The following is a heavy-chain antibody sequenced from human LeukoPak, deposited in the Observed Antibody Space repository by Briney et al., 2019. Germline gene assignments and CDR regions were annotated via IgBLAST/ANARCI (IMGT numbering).Heavy chain of an antibody. J-gene: IGHJ4*02. CDR3: AKGLHILTGYSLDY. CDR1: GFTFSSYA. V-gene: IGHV3-9*01. D-gene: IGHD3-9*01. Sequence: GGSLRLSCAASGFTFSSYAMSWVRQAPGKGLEWVSGISWNSGSIGYADSVKGRFTISRDNAKNSLYLQMNSLRAEDTALYYCAKGLHILTGYSLDYWGQGTLVTVSS. CDR2: ISWNSGSI.